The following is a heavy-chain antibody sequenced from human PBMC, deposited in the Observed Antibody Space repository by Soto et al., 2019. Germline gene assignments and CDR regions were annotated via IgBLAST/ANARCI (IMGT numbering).Heavy chain of an antibody. Sequence: ASVKVSCKASGYTFTSYGISWVRQAPGQGLEWMGWISAYNGNTNYAQKLQGRVTMTTDTSTSTAYMELRSLRSDDTAVYYCARDGGYCSITCCYAPPDAFYTRSQRTMVTVSS. CDR1: GYTFTSYG. CDR2: ISAYNGNT. CDR3: ARDGGYCSITCCYAPPDAFYT. D-gene: IGHD2-2*01. V-gene: IGHV1-18*01. J-gene: IGHJ3*02.